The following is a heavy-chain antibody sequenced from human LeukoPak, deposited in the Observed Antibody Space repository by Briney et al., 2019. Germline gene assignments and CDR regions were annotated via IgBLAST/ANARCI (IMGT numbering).Heavy chain of an antibody. D-gene: IGHD6-19*01. CDR3: AKVYSSGLYYFDY. CDR1: GFTFSSYA. J-gene: IGHJ4*02. V-gene: IGHV3-23*01. Sequence: GGSLRLSCAASGFTFSSYAMSWVRQAPGKGLEWVSAISGSGGSTYYADSVKGRFTISRDNSKNPLYLQMNSLRAEDTAVYYCAKVYSSGLYYFDYWGQGTLVTVSS. CDR2: ISGSGGST.